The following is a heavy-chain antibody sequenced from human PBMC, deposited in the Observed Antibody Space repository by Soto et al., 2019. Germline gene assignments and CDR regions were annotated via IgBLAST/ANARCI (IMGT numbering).Heavy chain of an antibody. CDR3: ARAASNGAFDI. CDR1: GGSISSYY. J-gene: IGHJ3*02. D-gene: IGHD2-8*01. V-gene: IGHV4-59*08. CDR2: IYYSGST. Sequence: SETLSLTYTVSGGSISSYYWSWIRQPPGKGLEWIGYIYYSGSTNYNPSLKSRVTISVDTSKNQFSLKLSSVTAADTAVYYCARAASNGAFDIWGQGTMVTVSS.